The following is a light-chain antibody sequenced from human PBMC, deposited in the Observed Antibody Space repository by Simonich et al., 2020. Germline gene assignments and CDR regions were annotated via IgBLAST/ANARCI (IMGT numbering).Light chain of an antibody. V-gene: IGKV1-39*01. CDR1: PSIISY. J-gene: IGKJ4*01. CDR2: AAS. CDR3: HQSYSTPLT. Sequence: DIQMTQSPYYLSASVRNRVTITCRTSPSIISYLNLYQQKPGKAPKLLIYAASSFQSGVPSRFSGSGSWTVFTLTISSLQPEDFATYYCHQSYSTPLTFGGGTKVEIK.